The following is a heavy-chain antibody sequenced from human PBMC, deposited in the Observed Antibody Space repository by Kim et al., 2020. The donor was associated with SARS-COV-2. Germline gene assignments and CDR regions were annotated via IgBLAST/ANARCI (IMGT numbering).Heavy chain of an antibody. V-gene: IGHV4-34*01. CDR3: ARAKYSGYD. CDR1: GGSFSGYY. D-gene: IGHD5-12*01. CDR2: INHSGST. J-gene: IGHJ4*02. Sequence: SETLSLTCAVYGGSFSGYYWSWIRQPPGKGLEWIGEINHSGSTNYNPSLKSRVTISVDTSKNQFSLKLSSVTAADTAVYYCARAKYSGYDWGQGTLVTVSS.